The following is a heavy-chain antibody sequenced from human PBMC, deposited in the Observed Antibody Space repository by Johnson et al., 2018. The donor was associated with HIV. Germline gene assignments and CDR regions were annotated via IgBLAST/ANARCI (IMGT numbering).Heavy chain of an antibody. CDR1: GFTFSSYA. D-gene: IGHD2-15*01. CDR2: ISGGGSGT. V-gene: IGHV3-23*04. Sequence: VQLVESGGDLVKPGGSRRLSCAASGFTFSSYAMNWVRQAPGKGLEWVSGISGGGSGTYYADSVKGRFTISRDNSKNTLYLQMNSLRAEDTAVYYCASGGMNRPVDAFDIWGQGTMVTVSS. J-gene: IGHJ3*02. CDR3: ASGGMNRPVDAFDI.